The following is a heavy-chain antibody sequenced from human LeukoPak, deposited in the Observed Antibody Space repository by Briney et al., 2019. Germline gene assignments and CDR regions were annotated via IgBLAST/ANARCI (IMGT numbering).Heavy chain of an antibody. Sequence: GGSLRLSCVASGFTFSTFAMIWVRQPPGKGLEWVSGISWNSGSIGYADSVKGRFTISRDNAKNSLYLQMNSLRAEDTALYYCARIGHGGYDYFFDYWGQGTLVTVSS. CDR3: ARIGHGGYDYFFDY. J-gene: IGHJ4*02. D-gene: IGHD5-12*01. CDR2: ISWNSGSI. CDR1: GFTFSTFA. V-gene: IGHV3-9*01.